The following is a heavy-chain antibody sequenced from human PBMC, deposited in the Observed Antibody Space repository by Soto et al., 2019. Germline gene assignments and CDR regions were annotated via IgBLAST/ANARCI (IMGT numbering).Heavy chain of an antibody. CDR1: GFTFRTYT. CDR2: IRGFSPYT. J-gene: IGHJ6*02. CDR3: ARDRGYDAHAFYYNAMDA. Sequence: LRLSCISSGFTFRTYTMNWVRQAPGKGLEWVSGIRGFSPYTFYAESVKGRFTISRDNAKNSLFLQMNSLRAEDTAVYYCARDRGYDAHAFYYNAMDAWGQGTTLTVSS. D-gene: IGHD2-15*01. V-gene: IGHV3-21*01.